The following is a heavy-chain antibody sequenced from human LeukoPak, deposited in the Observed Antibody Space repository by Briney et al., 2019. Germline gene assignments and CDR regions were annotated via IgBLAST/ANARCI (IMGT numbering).Heavy chain of an antibody. CDR1: GFTFSTYS. Sequence: KPGGSLRLSCEASGFTFSTYSMNWVRQAPGKGLECVSSISSSGAYIYYADSVKGRFTISRDSAKKSLYLQMNSLRAEDTAIYYCVGNYYDSSGLDYWGQGTLVTVSS. CDR3: VGNYYDSSGLDY. J-gene: IGHJ4*02. D-gene: IGHD3-22*01. V-gene: IGHV3-21*01. CDR2: ISSSGAYI.